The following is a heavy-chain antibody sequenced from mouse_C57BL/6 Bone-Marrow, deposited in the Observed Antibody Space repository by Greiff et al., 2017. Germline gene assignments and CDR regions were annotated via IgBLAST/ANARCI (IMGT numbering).Heavy chain of an antibody. D-gene: IGHD1-1*01. CDR2: INPNNGGT. Sequence: VQLQQSGPELVKPGASVKISCKASGYTFTDYYMNWVKQSHGKSLEWIGDINPNNGGTSYNQKFKGKATLTVDKSSSTAYMELRSLTSEDSAVYYCARSPHYYGSRGYWYFDVWGTGTTVTVSS. CDR1: GYTFTDYY. CDR3: ARSPHYYGSRGYWYFDV. J-gene: IGHJ1*03. V-gene: IGHV1-26*01.